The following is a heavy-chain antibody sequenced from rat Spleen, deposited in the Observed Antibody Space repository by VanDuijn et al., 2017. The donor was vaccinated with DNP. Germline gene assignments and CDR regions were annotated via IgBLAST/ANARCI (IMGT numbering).Heavy chain of an antibody. CDR2: ISPGGGYT. V-gene: IGHV5S13*01. CDR3: ATGVYGGYEDWFAN. J-gene: IGHJ3*01. Sequence: EVRLMESGGGLVQPGRSLKLSCAASGFTFSNYAMHWIRQAPTKGLEWVASISPGGGYTYYRDSVKGRFTISRDNAQDTQYLQRDSLRPEDTATYYCATGVYGGYEDWFANWGQGTLVTVSS. D-gene: IGHD1-11*01. CDR1: GFTFSNYA.